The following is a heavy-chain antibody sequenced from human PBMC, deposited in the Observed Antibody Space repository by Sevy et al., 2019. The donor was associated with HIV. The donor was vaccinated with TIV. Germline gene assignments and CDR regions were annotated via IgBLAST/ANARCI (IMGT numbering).Heavy chain of an antibody. Sequence: SQTLSLTCSVSGGSMNIYYWSWIRQPPGKGLEWIGFIYYSGSTNYNPSLKSRVTISVDTSKNQFSLKLSSVTVADTAVYYCARVGFNWNDVDYWGQGTLVTVSS. CDR1: GGSMNIYY. D-gene: IGHD1-20*01. V-gene: IGHV4-59*01. CDR2: IYYSGST. CDR3: ARVGFNWNDVDY. J-gene: IGHJ4*02.